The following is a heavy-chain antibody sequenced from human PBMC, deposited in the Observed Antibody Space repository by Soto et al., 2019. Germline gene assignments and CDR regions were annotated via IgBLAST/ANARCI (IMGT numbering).Heavy chain of an antibody. V-gene: IGHV2-5*02. CDR1: GFSLSTSGVG. CDR2: LYWDDDK. Sequence: QITLKESGPTLVKPTQTLTLTCTFSGFSLSTSGVGVAWIRQPPGKALECLGLLYWDDDKRYSPSLKSRVTITKDTSKNQVVLTMTNMDPLDTATYYCARGSDSYYYAMDVWGQGTTVTVSS. CDR3: ARGSDSYYYAMDV. D-gene: IGHD1-26*01. J-gene: IGHJ6*02.